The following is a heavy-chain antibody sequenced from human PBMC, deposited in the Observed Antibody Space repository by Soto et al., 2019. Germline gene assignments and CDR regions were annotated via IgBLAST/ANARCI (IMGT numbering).Heavy chain of an antibody. Sequence: LRLSCAASGFTFSSYGMHWVRQAPGKGLEWVAVISYDGSNKYYADSVKGRFTISRDNSKNTLYLQMNSLRAEDTAVYYCAKDRDVDTAMEFGYWGQGTLVTVSS. CDR2: ISYDGSNK. V-gene: IGHV3-30*18. CDR3: AKDRDVDTAMEFGY. CDR1: GFTFSSYG. D-gene: IGHD5-18*01. J-gene: IGHJ4*02.